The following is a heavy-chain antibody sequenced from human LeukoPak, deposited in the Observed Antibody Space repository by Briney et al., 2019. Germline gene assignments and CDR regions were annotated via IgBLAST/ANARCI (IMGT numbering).Heavy chain of an antibody. CDR1: GYTFTSYG. CDR3: ARDFLTVTTEGDPFDY. V-gene: IGHV1-18*01. J-gene: IGHJ4*02. Sequence: ASVKVSCKASGYTFTSYGISWVRQAPGQGLEWMGWISAYNGNTNYAQKLQGRVTMTTDTSTSTAYMELRSLRSGDTAVYYCARDFLTVTTEGDPFDYWGQGTLVTVSS. D-gene: IGHD4-11*01. CDR2: ISAYNGNT.